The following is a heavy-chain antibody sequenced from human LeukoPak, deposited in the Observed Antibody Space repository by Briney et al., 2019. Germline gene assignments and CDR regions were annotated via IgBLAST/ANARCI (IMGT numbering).Heavy chain of an antibody. CDR2: INHSGST. CDR3: ARTYYYDRAAYY. CDR1: GGSFSGYY. J-gene: IGHJ4*02. Sequence: PSETLSLTCAVYGGSFSGYYWSWIRQPPGKGLEWIGEINHSGSTNYNPSLKSRVTISVDTSKNQFSLKLSSVTAADTAVYYCARTYYYDRAAYYWGQGTLVTVSS. V-gene: IGHV4-34*01. D-gene: IGHD3-22*01.